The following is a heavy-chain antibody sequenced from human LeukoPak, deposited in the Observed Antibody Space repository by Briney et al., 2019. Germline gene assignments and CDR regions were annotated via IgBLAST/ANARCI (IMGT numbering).Heavy chain of an antibody. V-gene: IGHV3-23*01. J-gene: IGHJ4*02. CDR1: GFTFSSYG. D-gene: IGHD1-26*01. CDR2: ISGSGGGNT. Sequence: GGSLRLSCAASGFTFSSYGMSWVRQAPGKGLQWVSGISGSGGGNTYYADVVKGRFTISRDDSKNTLYLQVNSLRAEDTAVYYCARAGSIRFDYWGQGTLVTVSS. CDR3: ARAGSIRFDY.